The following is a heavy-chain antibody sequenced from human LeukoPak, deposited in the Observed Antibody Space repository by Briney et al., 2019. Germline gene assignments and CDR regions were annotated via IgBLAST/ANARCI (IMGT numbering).Heavy chain of an antibody. V-gene: IGHV4-59*01. Sequence: SETLSLTCTVSGGSISSYYWSWIRQPPGKGLEWIGYIYYSGSTNYNPSLKSRVTISVDTSKNQFSLKLSSVTAADTAVYYCARTTILGVALDYWGQGTLVTVSS. CDR2: IYYSGST. CDR1: GGSISSYY. D-gene: IGHD3-3*01. CDR3: ARTTILGVALDY. J-gene: IGHJ4*02.